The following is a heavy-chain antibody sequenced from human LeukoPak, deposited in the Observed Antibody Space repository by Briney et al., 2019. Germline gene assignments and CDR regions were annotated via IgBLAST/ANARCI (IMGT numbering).Heavy chain of an antibody. J-gene: IGHJ5*02. CDR1: GGSFSGYY. Sequence: SETLSLTCAVYGGSFSGYYWSWIRQPPGKGLEWIGKINHSGSTNYNPSLKSRVTISVDTSKNQFSLKLSSVTAADTAVYYCASAPSYYDILTGYIGWFDPWGQGTLVTVSS. V-gene: IGHV4-34*01. CDR2: INHSGST. D-gene: IGHD3-9*01. CDR3: ASAPSYYDILTGYIGWFDP.